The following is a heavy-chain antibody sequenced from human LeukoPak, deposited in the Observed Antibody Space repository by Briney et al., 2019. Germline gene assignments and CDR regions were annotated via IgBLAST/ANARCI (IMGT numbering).Heavy chain of an antibody. V-gene: IGHV3-30*02. D-gene: IGHD4-17*01. J-gene: IGHJ3*02. CDR1: GSTFSSFG. Sequence: PGGSLRLSCAASGSTFSSFGMHWVRQAPGKGLEWVAFIRYDGSNKYYADSVKGRFTISRDNSKNTLYLQMNSLRAEDTAVYYCARDQPHYGDYVGGTMAAFDIWGQRTMVTVSS. CDR3: ARDQPHYGDYVGGTMAAFDI. CDR2: IRYDGSNK.